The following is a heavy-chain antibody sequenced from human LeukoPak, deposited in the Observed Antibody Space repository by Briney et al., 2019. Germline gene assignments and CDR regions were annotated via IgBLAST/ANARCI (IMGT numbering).Heavy chain of an antibody. D-gene: IGHD1-26*01. J-gene: IGHJ4*02. V-gene: IGHV1-46*01. CDR1: GYTFTGYY. Sequence: GASVKVSCKASGYTFTGYYMHWVRQAPGQGLEWMGIINPSGGSTSYAQKLQGRVTMTTDTSTSTAYMELRSLRSDDTAVYYCARVGFRSYSGSFHDYWGQGPLVTVSS. CDR3: ARVGFRSYSGSFHDY. CDR2: INPSGGST.